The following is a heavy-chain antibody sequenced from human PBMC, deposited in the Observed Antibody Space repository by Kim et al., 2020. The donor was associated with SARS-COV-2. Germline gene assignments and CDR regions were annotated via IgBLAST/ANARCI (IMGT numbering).Heavy chain of an antibody. CDR1: GFTFSGSA. Sequence: GGSLRLSCAASGFTFSGSAMHWVRQASGKGLEWVGRIRSKSNNYATAYAASVKGRFTISIDDSKNTAYLQMNSLKSEDTAVYYCTRVPSYSNSWWDAFDIWGQGTMVTVSS. V-gene: IGHV3-73*01. J-gene: IGHJ3*02. CDR2: IRSKSNNYAT. CDR3: TRVPSYSNSWWDAFDI. D-gene: IGHD6-13*01.